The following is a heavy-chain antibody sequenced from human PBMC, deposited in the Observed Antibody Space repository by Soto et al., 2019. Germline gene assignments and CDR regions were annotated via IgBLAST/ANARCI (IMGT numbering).Heavy chain of an antibody. V-gene: IGHV4-30-4*01. CDR1: GGSISSGDYY. D-gene: IGHD2-15*01. CDR3: ARNKDLKARGYCSGGSCSRNNWFDP. CDR2: IYYSGST. J-gene: IGHJ5*02. Sequence: QVQLQESGPGLVKPSQTLSLTCTVSGGSISSGDYYWSWIRQPPGKGLEWIGYIYYSGSTYYNPSLKSRVTISVDTSKNQFSLKLSYVTAADTAVYYCARNKDLKARGYCSGGSCSRNNWFDPWGQGTLVTVSS.